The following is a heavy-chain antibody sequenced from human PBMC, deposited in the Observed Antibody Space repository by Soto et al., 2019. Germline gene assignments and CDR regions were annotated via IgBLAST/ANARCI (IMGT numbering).Heavy chain of an antibody. CDR1: GFTFSSYS. CDR3: SFRYYDSSGYHDY. V-gene: IGHV3-48*02. D-gene: IGHD3-22*01. Sequence: HPGGSLRLSCAASGFTFSSYSMNWVRQAPGKGLEWVSYISSSSSTIYYADSVKGRFTISRDNAKNSLYLQMNSLRDEDTAVYYCSFRYYDSSGYHDYWGQGTLVTVSS. J-gene: IGHJ4*02. CDR2: ISSSSSTI.